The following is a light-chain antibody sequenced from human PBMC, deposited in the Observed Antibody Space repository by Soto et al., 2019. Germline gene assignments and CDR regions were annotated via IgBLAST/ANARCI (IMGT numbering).Light chain of an antibody. Sequence: QSVLTQPPSASGSPGQSVTISCTGTSSDVGGYNYVSWYQQHPGKVPKLVVYEVNKRPSGVPDRFSGSKSGNTASLTVFGXXXXXXXDYYCTSYAGGNNVFGTGTKLTV. CDR2: EVN. J-gene: IGLJ1*01. CDR3: TSYAGGNNV. V-gene: IGLV2-8*01. CDR1: SSDVGGYNY.